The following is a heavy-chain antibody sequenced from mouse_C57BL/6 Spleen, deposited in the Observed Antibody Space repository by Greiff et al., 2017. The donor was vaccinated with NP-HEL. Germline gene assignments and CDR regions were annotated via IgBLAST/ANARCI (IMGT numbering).Heavy chain of an antibody. Sequence: EVKVVESGGGLVKPGGSLKLSCAASGFTFSDYGMHWVRQAPEKGLEWVAYISSGSSTIYYADTVKGRFTISRDNAKNTLFLQMTSLRSEDTAMYYCARGFYAMDYWGQGTSVTVPS. J-gene: IGHJ4*01. CDR2: ISSGSSTI. CDR1: GFTFSDYG. CDR3: ARGFYAMDY. V-gene: IGHV5-17*01.